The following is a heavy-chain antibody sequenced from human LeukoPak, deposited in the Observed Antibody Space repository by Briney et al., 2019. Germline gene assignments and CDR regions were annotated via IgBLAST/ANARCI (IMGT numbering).Heavy chain of an antibody. CDR2: IGTAGDT. Sequence: GGSLRLSCATSGFTFSNHAMHWVRQATGKGLEWVSAIGTAGDTFYPGSVKGRFTISRENAKNSLSLQINSLKAEDTDVYYCVRQQTSHGNFDYWGQGTLVTVSS. J-gene: IGHJ4*02. D-gene: IGHD1-26*01. CDR1: GFTFSNHA. CDR3: VRQQTSHGNFDY. V-gene: IGHV3-13*01.